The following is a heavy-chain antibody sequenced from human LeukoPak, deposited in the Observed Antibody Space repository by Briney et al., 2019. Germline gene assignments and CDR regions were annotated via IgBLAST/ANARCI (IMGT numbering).Heavy chain of an antibody. V-gene: IGHV4-31*03. Sequence: SQTLSLTCTVSGGSISSGGYYWSWIRQHPGKALEWFGYIYYSGSTYYNPSLKSRLTIPVDTSKNQFSPKPSSVTAADTAVYYCARVNAPYYYYYMDVWGKGTTVTVSS. CDR3: ARVNAPYYYYYMDV. CDR2: IYYSGST. J-gene: IGHJ6*03. CDR1: GGSISSGGYY.